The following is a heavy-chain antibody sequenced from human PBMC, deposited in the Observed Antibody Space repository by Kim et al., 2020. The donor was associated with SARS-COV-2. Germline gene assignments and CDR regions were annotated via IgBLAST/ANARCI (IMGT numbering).Heavy chain of an antibody. J-gene: IGHJ5*02. D-gene: IGHD2-15*01. CDR3: ARQWVAATNWFDP. CDR1: GGSISSYY. CDR2: IYYSGST. Sequence: SETLSLTCTVSGGSISSYYWSWIRQPPGKGLEWIGYIYYSGSTNYNPSLKSRVTISVDTSKNQFSLKLSSVTAADTAVYYCARQWVAATNWFDPWGQGTLVTVSS. V-gene: IGHV4-59*08.